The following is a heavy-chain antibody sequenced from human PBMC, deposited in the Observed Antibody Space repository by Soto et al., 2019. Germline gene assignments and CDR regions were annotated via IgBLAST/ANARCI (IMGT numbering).Heavy chain of an antibody. CDR2: INHSGST. J-gene: IGHJ5*02. V-gene: IGHV4-34*01. Sequence: SETLSLTCAVYGGSFSGYYWSWIRQPPGKGLEWIGEINHSGSTNSNPSLKSRVTISVDTSKNQFSLKLSSVTAADTAVYYCARRLCDGSGSTNWFDPWGQGTLVTVSS. CDR3: ARRLCDGSGSTNWFDP. CDR1: GGSFSGYY. D-gene: IGHD6-25*01.